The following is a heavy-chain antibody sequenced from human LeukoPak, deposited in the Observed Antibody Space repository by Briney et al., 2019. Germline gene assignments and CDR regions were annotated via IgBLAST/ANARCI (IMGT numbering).Heavy chain of an antibody. CDR2: ISYDGSNK. D-gene: IGHD2-2*01. Sequence: GRSLRLSCAASGFTFSSYAMHWVRQAPGKGLEWVAVISYDGSNKYYADSVKGRFTISRDNSKNTLYLQMNSLRAEDTAVYYCARDGPREIYVVVVPAAITFYFDYWGQGTLVTVSS. J-gene: IGHJ4*02. CDR1: GFTFSSYA. V-gene: IGHV3-30-3*01. CDR3: ARDGPREIYVVVVPAAITFYFDY.